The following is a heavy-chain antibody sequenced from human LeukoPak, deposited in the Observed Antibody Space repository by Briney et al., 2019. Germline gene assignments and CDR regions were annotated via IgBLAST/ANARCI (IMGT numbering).Heavy chain of an antibody. CDR2: INSDGSST. D-gene: IGHD1-26*01. J-gene: IGHJ4*02. CDR3: ATAPVGATYY. CDR1: GFTFSSHW. V-gene: IGHV3-74*01. Sequence: GGSLRLSCAASGFTFSSHWMHWVRQAPGKGLVWVSRINSDGSSTRYADSVKGRFTISRDNAKNTLYLQMHSPRAEDTAVYYCATAPVGATYYWGQGTLVTVSS.